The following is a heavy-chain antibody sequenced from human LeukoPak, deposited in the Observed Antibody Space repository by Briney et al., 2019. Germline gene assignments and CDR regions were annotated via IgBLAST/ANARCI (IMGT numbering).Heavy chain of an antibody. CDR2: ISPSGSTK. Sequence: GGSLRLSCAASGFTFNNYEMNWVRQAPGKGLEWISHISPSGSTKDYADSVKGRFAISKDNAQDSLFLQMNSLRAEDTAVYYCARVSIAVAGTKSWGQGTLVTVSS. J-gene: IGHJ5*02. V-gene: IGHV3-48*03. CDR1: GFTFNNYE. D-gene: IGHD6-19*01. CDR3: ARVSIAVAGTKS.